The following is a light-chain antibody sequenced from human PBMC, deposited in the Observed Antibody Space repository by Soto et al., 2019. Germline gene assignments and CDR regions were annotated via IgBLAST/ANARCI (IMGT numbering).Light chain of an antibody. Sequence: QSVLTQPASVSGSPGQSITISCTGTIDDVGAYNYVSWYQQRPGSAPQLLIYDVNNRPSGASNRFSGSKSGHTAYLTISGLQSDDEANYHCASYTSTYTLVFGTGPSSPS. CDR2: DVN. J-gene: IGLJ1*01. CDR3: ASYTSTYTLV. V-gene: IGLV2-14*01. CDR1: IDDVGAYNY.